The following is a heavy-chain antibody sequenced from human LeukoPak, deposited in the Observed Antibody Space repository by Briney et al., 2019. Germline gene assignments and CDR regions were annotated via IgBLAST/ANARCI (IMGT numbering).Heavy chain of an antibody. J-gene: IGHJ4*02. V-gene: IGHV4-59*11. CDR2: MYDSVRT. CDR3: ATINRGNIYGYFDF. CDR1: GGSIISHY. D-gene: IGHD5-18*01. Sequence: SETLSRTCTVPGGSIISHYWSWIRKPPGKGLEWIGYMYDSVRTKDNPSLKSRVTLSADTSKNQFSLRLSSVTAADTAVYYCATINRGNIYGYFDFWGQGILVTVSS.